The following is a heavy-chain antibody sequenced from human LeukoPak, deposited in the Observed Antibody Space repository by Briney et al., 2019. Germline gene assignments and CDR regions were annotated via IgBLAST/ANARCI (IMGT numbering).Heavy chain of an antibody. CDR3: ARERIAAAGTNWFDP. D-gene: IGHD6-13*01. J-gene: IGHJ5*02. V-gene: IGHV3-33*08. CDR2: IWYDGSNK. Sequence: QPGGSLRLSCAASGFTFSSYAMSWVRQAPGKGLECVEVIWYDGSNKYYADSVKGRFTISRDNSKNTLYLQMNSLRAEDTAVYYCARERIAAAGTNWFDPWGQGTLVTVSS. CDR1: GFTFSSYA.